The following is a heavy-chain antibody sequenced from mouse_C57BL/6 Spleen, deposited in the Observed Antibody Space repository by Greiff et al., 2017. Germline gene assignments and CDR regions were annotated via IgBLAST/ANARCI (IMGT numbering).Heavy chain of an antibody. J-gene: IGHJ3*01. CDR2: ISSGGDYI. CDR3: TADRYGGFAY. V-gene: IGHV5-9-1*02. D-gene: IGHD1-1*01. Sequence: EVQGVESGEGLVKPGGSLKLSCAASGFTFSSYAMSWVRQTPEKRLEWVAYISSGGDYIYYADTVKGRFTISRDNARNTLYLQMSSLKSEDTAMYYCTADRYGGFAYWGQGTLVTVSA. CDR1: GFTFSSYA.